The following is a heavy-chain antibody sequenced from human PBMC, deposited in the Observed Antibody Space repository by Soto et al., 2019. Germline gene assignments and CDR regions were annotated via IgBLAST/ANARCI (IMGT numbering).Heavy chain of an antibody. V-gene: IGHV4-59*01. CDR2: IYYSGST. Sequence: PSETLSLACPVSGCSISSYYWSWIRQPPGKGLEWIGYIYYSGSTNYNPSLKSRVTISVDTSKNQFSLKLSSVTAADTAVYYCARDRGAYYYDSSGYYSPYYYYGMDVWGQGNTVTVSS. J-gene: IGHJ6*02. D-gene: IGHD3-22*01. CDR3: ARDRGAYYYDSSGYYSPYYYYGMDV. CDR1: GCSISSYY.